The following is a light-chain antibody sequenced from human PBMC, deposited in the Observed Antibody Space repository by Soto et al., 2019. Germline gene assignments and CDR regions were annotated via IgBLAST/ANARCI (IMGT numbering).Light chain of an antibody. Sequence: EIVLTQSPATLSLSPGERATISCRASQSVSSYLAWYQQKPGQAPRLLIYDASNRATGIPARFSGSGFGTDFILTFSSLEPEDFAVYYCQQRSNWPPPITFGQGTRLEIK. V-gene: IGKV3-11*01. CDR2: DAS. CDR1: QSVSSY. CDR3: QQRSNWPPPIT. J-gene: IGKJ5*01.